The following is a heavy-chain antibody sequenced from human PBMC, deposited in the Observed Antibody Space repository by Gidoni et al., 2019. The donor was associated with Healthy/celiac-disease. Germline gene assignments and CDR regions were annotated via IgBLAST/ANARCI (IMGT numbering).Heavy chain of an antibody. Sequence: QLQLQESGPGLVKPSETLSLTCTVSGGSISSSSYYWGWIRQPPGKGLEWIGSIYYSGSTYYNPSLKSRVTISVDTSKNQFSLKLSSVTAADTAVYYCASKIAAAGFDYFDYWGQGTLVTVSS. CDR1: GGSISSSSYY. CDR2: IYYSGST. CDR3: ASKIAAAGFDYFDY. J-gene: IGHJ4*02. D-gene: IGHD6-13*01. V-gene: IGHV4-39*01.